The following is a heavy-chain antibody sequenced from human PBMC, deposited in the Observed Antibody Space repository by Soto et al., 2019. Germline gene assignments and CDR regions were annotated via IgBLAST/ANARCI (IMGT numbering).Heavy chain of an antibody. V-gene: IGHV3-33*01. CDR1: GFTFSNYG. Sequence: QVQLVESGGGVVQPGRSLRLSCAASGFTFSNYGMHWVRQAPGKGLEWVAVILNDGSNRYHADSVKDRFTISRDNSKNTLYLQMTSLRADDSAVYYCATDDEYSGNGMDVWGQGTTVTVS. D-gene: IGHD6-6*01. CDR2: ILNDGSNR. CDR3: ATDDEYSGNGMDV. J-gene: IGHJ6*02.